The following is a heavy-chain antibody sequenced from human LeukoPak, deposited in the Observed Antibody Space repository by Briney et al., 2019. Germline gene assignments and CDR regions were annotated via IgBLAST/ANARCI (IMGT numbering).Heavy chain of an antibody. V-gene: IGHV3-30*18. Sequence: GGSLRLSCATSGFTFSNYGMHWVRQAPGKGLEWVAVISYDGSNKYYAGSVKGRFTISRDNSKNTLYLQMNSLRPEDAAVYYCANPPLWGQGTLVTVSS. CDR1: GFTFSNYG. J-gene: IGHJ4*02. CDR3: ANPPL. CDR2: ISYDGSNK.